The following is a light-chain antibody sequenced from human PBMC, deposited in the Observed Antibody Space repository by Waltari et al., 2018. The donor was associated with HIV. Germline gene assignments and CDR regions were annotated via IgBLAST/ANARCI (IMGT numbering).Light chain of an antibody. J-gene: IGKJ2*01. CDR3: QQYYLVPYT. CDR2: WES. V-gene: IGKV4-1*01. CDR1: QSLLYGSNTKNY. Sequence: VMTQSSASLTVSVGERATLNCQSSQSLLYGSNTKNYLAWYQQRPGHRPKLLMYWESTRQSGVPDRFSGSGSGTDFSLTISSLQAEDVAVYYCQQYYLVPYTFGQGTKLEIK.